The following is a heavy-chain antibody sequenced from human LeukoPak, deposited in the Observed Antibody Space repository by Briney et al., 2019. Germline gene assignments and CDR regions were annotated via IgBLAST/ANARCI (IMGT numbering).Heavy chain of an antibody. CDR1: GDSVSSDNAT. CDR3: VRQREQVMLYYYFDL. J-gene: IGHJ2*01. CDR2: TYFRSKWYN. V-gene: IGHV6-1*01. D-gene: IGHD1-26*01. Sequence: PSQTLSLTCAVSGDSVSSDNATWNWIRQSPSRGLGWLGRTYFRSKWYNDFAASVRGRITINADTSKNQFSLQLNSVTPEDTAVYYCVRQREQVMLYYYFDLWGRGTLVTVSS.